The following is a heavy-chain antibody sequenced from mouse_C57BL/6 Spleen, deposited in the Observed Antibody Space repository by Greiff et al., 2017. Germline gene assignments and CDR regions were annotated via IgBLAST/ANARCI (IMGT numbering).Heavy chain of an antibody. CDR3: ATKSTMVTMGY. Sequence: EVQRVESGAELVRPGASVKLSCTASGFNLKDSYMHWVKQRPEQGLEWIGRIDPEDGATEYAPKFPGKATMTADTSSNTASLQLSSLTSEDTAVYYCATKSTMVTMGYWGQGTSVTVSS. CDR2: IDPEDGAT. D-gene: IGHD2-1*01. J-gene: IGHJ4*01. V-gene: IGHV14-1*01. CDR1: GFNLKDSY.